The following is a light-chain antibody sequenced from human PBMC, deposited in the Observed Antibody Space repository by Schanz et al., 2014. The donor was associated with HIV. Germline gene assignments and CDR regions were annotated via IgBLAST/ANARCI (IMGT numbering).Light chain of an antibody. V-gene: IGLV7-46*01. CDR3: LLSYTDAHV. J-gene: IGLJ1*01. CDR1: TGSVTSGHF. Sequence: QAVVTQEPSLTVSPGGAVTLTCGFTTGSVTSGHFPFWLQQRPGQAPRALIYKTNNKQSWTPARFSGSLLGGKAALTLSGAQPEDEADYYCLLSYTDAHVFGTGTKLTVL. CDR2: KTN.